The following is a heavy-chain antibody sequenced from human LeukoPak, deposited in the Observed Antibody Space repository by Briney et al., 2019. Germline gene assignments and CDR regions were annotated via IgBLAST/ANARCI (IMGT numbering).Heavy chain of an antibody. CDR2: ISSSSSYI. Sequence: PGGSLRLSCAASGFTFSSYSMNWVRQAPGKGLEWVSSISSSSSYIYYADSVKGRFTISRDNAKNSLYLQMNSLRAEDTALYYCAKDHDYGGNSPHFDYWGQGTLVTVSS. CDR3: AKDHDYGGNSPHFDY. J-gene: IGHJ4*02. CDR1: GFTFSSYS. V-gene: IGHV3-21*04. D-gene: IGHD4-23*01.